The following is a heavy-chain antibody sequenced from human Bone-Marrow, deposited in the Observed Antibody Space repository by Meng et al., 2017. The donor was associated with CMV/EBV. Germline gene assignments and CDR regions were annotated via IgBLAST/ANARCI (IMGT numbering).Heavy chain of an antibody. V-gene: IGHV1-18*01. Sequence: QVHLVQSGAEVKQPGASVKVSCKASGYTFTSYGISWVRQAPGQGLEWMGWISAYNGNTMYAQTFQDRVTVTTDTSTGTAYMEMRSLRSDDTAVYYCATTSLDCTKGACYDYWGQGTLVTVSS. J-gene: IGHJ4*02. CDR3: ATTSLDCTKGACYDY. D-gene: IGHD2-8*01. CDR1: GYTFTSYG. CDR2: ISAYNGNT.